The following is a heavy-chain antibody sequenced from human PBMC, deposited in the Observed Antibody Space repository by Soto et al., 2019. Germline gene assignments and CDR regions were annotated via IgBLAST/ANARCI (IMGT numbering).Heavy chain of an antibody. D-gene: IGHD1-1*01. CDR2: IYATGTT. CDR1: DASISGFY. CDR3: VRDGTKTLRDWFDP. V-gene: IGHV4-4*07. Sequence: SETLSLTCTVSDASISGFYWSWIRKSAGKGLEWIGRIYATGTTDYNPSLKSRVMMSVDTSKKQFSLKLRSVTAADTAVYYCVRDGTKTLRDWFDPWGQGISVTVSS. J-gene: IGHJ5*02.